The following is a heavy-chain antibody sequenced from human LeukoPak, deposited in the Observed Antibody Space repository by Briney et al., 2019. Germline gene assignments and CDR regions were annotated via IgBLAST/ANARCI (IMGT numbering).Heavy chain of an antibody. V-gene: IGHV4-39*01. Sequence: PSETLSLTCTVSGVSISSSSYYWGWIRQPPGKGLEWIGSIYYSGSTYYNPSLQSRVTISVNTSKNQFSLKLSSVTAADTAVYYCARHGPQHLVDYWGQGTLVTVSS. CDR3: ARHGPQHLVDY. CDR2: IYYSGST. J-gene: IGHJ4*02. CDR1: GVSISSSSYY. D-gene: IGHD6-13*01.